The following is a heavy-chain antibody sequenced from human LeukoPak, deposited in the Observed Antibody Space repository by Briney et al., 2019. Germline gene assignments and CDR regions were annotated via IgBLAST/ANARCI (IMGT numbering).Heavy chain of an antibody. Sequence: EGSLRLSCAASGFTFSSYSMNWVRQAPGKGLEWVSSISSSSSYIYYADSVKGRFTISRDNAKNSLYLQMNSLRAEDTAVYYCARGPHYYDSSGYNSWGQGTLVTVSS. J-gene: IGHJ4*02. D-gene: IGHD3-22*01. CDR1: GFTFSSYS. CDR3: ARGPHYYDSSGYNS. CDR2: ISSSSSYI. V-gene: IGHV3-21*01.